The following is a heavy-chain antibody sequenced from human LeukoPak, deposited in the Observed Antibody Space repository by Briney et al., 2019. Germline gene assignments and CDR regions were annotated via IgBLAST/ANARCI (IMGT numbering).Heavy chain of an antibody. CDR1: GFTFNTYA. CDR3: ARDALIYSYGFYAFDI. D-gene: IGHD5-18*01. J-gene: IGHJ3*02. V-gene: IGHV3-23*01. Sequence: GGSLRLSCAASGFTFNTYAMSWVRQAPGKGLEWVSGISYGGGTTYYADSVKGRFTISRDNAKNSLYLQMNSLRAEDTAVYYCARDALIYSYGFYAFDIWGQGTMVTVSS. CDR2: ISYGGGTT.